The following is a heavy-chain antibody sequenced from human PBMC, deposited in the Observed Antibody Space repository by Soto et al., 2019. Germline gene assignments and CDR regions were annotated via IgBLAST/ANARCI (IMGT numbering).Heavy chain of an antibody. D-gene: IGHD5-12*01. V-gene: IGHV1-18*01. CDR2: ISAYNGNT. CDR3: ARVHSGYEPMSNCYYCMDV. J-gene: IGHJ6*02. Sequence: ASVKVSCKASGYTFTSYGISWVRQAPGQGLEWMGWISAYNGNTNYAQKLQGRVTMTTDTSTSTAYMELRRLRSDDTAVYYCARVHSGYEPMSNCYYCMDVWGQGTTVTVSS. CDR1: GYTFTSYG.